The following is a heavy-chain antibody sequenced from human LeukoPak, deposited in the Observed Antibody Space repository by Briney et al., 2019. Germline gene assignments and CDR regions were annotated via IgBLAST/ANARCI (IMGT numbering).Heavy chain of an antibody. CDR2: ISSSGDST. CDR3: AKDDGNNAKLLLDY. CDR1: GFTFSNYG. V-gene: IGHV3-23*01. Sequence: GGSLRLAXAVSGFTFSNYGMSWVRQAPGKGLEWVSVISSSGDSTYYADSVKGRFTISRDNSKTTLYLQMNGLRAEDTAIYYCAKDDGNNAKLLLDYWGQGTLVTVSS. D-gene: IGHD2/OR15-2a*01. J-gene: IGHJ4*02.